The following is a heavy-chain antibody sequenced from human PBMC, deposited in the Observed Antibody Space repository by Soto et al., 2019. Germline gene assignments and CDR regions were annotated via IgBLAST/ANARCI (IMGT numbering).Heavy chain of an antibody. Sequence: QVQLHQWGAGLLKPSETLSLTCAVSGGSFSNYYWTWIRQPPGAGLEWIGEVNDSGSTRYSPALKSRVTISVDSSKNQFSLILTSVTAADRAVYFCARCQYHGSAGFYTNRYFYGVDVWGQGTTVTVSS. CDR3: ARCQYHGSAGFYTNRYFYGVDV. CDR2: VNDSGST. D-gene: IGHD3-22*01. CDR1: GGSFSNYY. J-gene: IGHJ6*02. V-gene: IGHV4-34*01.